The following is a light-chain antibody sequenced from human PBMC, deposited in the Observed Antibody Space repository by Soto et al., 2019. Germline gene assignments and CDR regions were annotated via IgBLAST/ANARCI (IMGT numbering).Light chain of an antibody. V-gene: IGLV2-18*02. CDR3: SSYAGGHTHVL. J-gene: IGLJ2*01. CDR1: GSDFGRYNR. CDR2: EVT. Sequence: QSALTQPPSVSGSPGQSVTISCTGTGSDFGRYNRVSWYQHTPGTAPKLLIYEVTNRPSGVPDRFSGSRSGNTASLTISGLQAEDDADYYCSSYAGGHTHVLFGGGTKLTVL.